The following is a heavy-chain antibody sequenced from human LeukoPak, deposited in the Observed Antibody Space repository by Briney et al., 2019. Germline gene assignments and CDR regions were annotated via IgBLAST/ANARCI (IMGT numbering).Heavy chain of an antibody. V-gene: IGHV4-59*01. CDR1: DGSMSDYY. CDR3: AREALGTSDFDY. CDR2: IYDNGRT. D-gene: IGHD7-27*01. J-gene: IGHJ4*02. Sequence: SETLSLTCTVSDGSMSDYYWSWIRQPPGKGLEWIGYIYDNGRTNYNPSLKSRVTISVETSKNQSSLKLSSLTAADTAVYYCAREALGTSDFDYWGQGTLVTVSS.